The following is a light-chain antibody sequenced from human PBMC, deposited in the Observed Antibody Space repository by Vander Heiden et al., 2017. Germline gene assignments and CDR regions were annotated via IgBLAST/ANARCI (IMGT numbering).Light chain of an antibody. CDR3: QQYNDWPL. V-gene: IGKV3-15*01. CDR2: DAS. Sequence: EIVMTQSPATLSVSPGERATLSCRANESIATNLACYQQKPDQAPRLLIYDASTRATGIPTRFSGSGSGTEFTLTSSSLQSEDFAVYYCQQYNDWPLFGQGTKVEIK. J-gene: IGKJ2*01. CDR1: ESIATN.